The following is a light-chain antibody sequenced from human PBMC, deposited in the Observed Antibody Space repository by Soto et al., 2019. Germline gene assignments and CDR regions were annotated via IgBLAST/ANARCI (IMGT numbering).Light chain of an antibody. V-gene: IGKV1-17*02. CDR2: GAS. J-gene: IGKJ1*01. CDR3: LQHTYIWS. Sequence: DIQMTQSPPSLSASVGDRVTITCRASQDVSNDLGWFQQKPGKAPKRLIFGASNLESGVPSRFSGTGSGTEFILTITNLQPEGFATYYCLQHTYIWSFGQGTKVDIK. CDR1: QDVSND.